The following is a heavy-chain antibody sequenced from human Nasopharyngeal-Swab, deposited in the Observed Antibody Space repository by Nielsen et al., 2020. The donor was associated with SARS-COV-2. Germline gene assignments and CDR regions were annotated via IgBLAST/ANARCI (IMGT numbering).Heavy chain of an antibody. CDR1: GFTFSSYA. CDR2: ISGSGGRT. J-gene: IGHJ4*02. V-gene: IGHV3-23*01. CDR3: AKKGQWFGESWTFDY. D-gene: IGHD3-10*01. Sequence: GGSLRLSCEASGFTFSSYAMSWVRQAPGKGLEWVSTISGSGGRTYYADSVKGRFTISRDNSKNTLYLQMNSLRAEDTAVYYCAKKGQWFGESWTFDYWGQGTLVTVSS.